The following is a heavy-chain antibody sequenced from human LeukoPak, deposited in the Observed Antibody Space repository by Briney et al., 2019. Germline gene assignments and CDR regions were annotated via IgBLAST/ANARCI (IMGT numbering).Heavy chain of an antibody. CDR3: ASIRRGYSYGKDY. Sequence: SETLSLTCAVYGGSFRVYHWSWIRQPPGKGLEWIGEINHSGSTNYNPSLKSRVTISVDTSKNQFPLKLSSVTAADTAVYYCASIRRGYSYGKDYWGQGTLVTVSS. D-gene: IGHD5-18*01. J-gene: IGHJ4*02. CDR2: INHSGST. CDR1: GGSFRVYH. V-gene: IGHV4-34*01.